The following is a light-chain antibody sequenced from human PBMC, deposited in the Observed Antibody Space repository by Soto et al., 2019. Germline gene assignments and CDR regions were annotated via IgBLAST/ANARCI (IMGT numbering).Light chain of an antibody. J-gene: IGKJ4*01. CDR2: AAS. CDR3: QKYNSAPLT. V-gene: IGKV1-27*01. CDR1: QGISIY. Sequence: DIQMTQSPSSLSASVGDRVTLTCRASQGISIYLAWYQQQPGKVPKLLIYAASTLQSGVPSRFSGSGSGTXXXXXXXXXXPXXXXTYYCQKYNSAPLTFGGGTKVEIK.